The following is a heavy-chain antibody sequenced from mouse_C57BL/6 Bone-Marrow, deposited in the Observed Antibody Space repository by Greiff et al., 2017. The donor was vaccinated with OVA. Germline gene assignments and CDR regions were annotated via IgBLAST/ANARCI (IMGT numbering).Heavy chain of an antibody. D-gene: IGHD2-5*01. Sequence: VKVVESGPGLVQPSQSLSITCTVSGFSLTSYGVHWVRQSPGKGLEWLGVLWSGGSTDYNAAFISRLSISKDNSKSQVFFKMNSLQADDTAIYYCAREAYYSNYRVYYYAMDYWGQGTSVTVSS. CDR3: AREAYYSNYRVYYYAMDY. V-gene: IGHV2-2*01. CDR2: LWSGGST. J-gene: IGHJ4*01. CDR1: GFSLTSYG.